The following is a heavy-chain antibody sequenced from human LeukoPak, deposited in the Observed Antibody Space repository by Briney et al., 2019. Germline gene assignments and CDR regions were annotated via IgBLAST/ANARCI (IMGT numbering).Heavy chain of an antibody. CDR1: TFSFSRYP. D-gene: IGHD3-10*01. J-gene: IGHJ4*02. V-gene: IGHV3-23*01. Sequence: GGSLRLSCAASTFSFSRYPMGWVRQAPGKGLEWVSAISGSGGSTYYADSVKGRFTISRDNSKNTLYLQMNSLRAEDTAVYYCAKVRGLWFGESPFDYWGQGTLVTVSS. CDR3: AKVRGLWFGESPFDY. CDR2: ISGSGGST.